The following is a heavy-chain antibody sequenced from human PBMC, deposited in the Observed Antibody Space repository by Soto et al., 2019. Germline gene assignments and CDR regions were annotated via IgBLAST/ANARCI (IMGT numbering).Heavy chain of an antibody. CDR3: ARKKDSSGYWD. Sequence: QVQLQESGPGLVKPSDTLSLTCDVSGYSLTSSNWWGWIRQPPGKGLEWIGYIYYSGISSYNPSLKSRVTMSLDTSRNQFSLKLSSVTAVDTAVYYCARKKDSSGYWDWGQGTLVTVSS. J-gene: IGHJ4*02. D-gene: IGHD3-22*01. CDR1: GYSLTSSNW. V-gene: IGHV4-28*01. CDR2: IYYSGIS.